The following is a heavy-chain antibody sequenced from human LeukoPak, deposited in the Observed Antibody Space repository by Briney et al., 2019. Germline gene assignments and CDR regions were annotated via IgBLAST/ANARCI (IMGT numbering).Heavy chain of an antibody. CDR1: GGPINNYY. D-gene: IGHD1-26*01. CDR3: AREWRGAFFDY. Sequence: SETLSLTCNVSGGPINNYYWGWLRQSPGKGLEWIASVYYSGSTDYNPPLTSRVTISLDKSKNHFSLSLTSVTAADTAVYYCAREWRGAFFDYWGQGTPVTVSS. J-gene: IGHJ4*02. CDR2: VYYSGST. V-gene: IGHV4-59*01.